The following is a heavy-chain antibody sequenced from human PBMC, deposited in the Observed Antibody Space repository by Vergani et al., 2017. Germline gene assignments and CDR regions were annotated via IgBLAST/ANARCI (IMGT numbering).Heavy chain of an antibody. Sequence: QVQLQQWGAGLLKPSETLSLTCAVYGGSFSGYYWSWIRQPPGKGLGWFGEINHSGSTNYNPSLKSRVTISVDTSKNQFSLKLSSVTAADTAVYYCARGPRLYYFDYWGQGTLVTVSS. J-gene: IGHJ4*02. CDR3: ARGPRLYYFDY. CDR1: GGSFSGYY. CDR2: INHSGST. V-gene: IGHV4-34*01.